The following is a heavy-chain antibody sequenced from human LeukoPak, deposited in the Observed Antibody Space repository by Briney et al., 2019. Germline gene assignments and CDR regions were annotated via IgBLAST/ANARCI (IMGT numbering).Heavy chain of an antibody. CDR1: GFTFDDYA. D-gene: IGHD1-26*01. CDR2: ISWNSGSI. V-gene: IGHV3-9*01. Sequence: GGSLRLSGAASGFTFDDYAMHWVRQASGKGLEWVSGISWNSGSIGYADSVKGRFTISRDNAKNSLYLQMNSLRAEDTALYYCAKDIFSVATGWFDPWGQGTLVTVSS. CDR3: AKDIFSVATGWFDP. J-gene: IGHJ5*02.